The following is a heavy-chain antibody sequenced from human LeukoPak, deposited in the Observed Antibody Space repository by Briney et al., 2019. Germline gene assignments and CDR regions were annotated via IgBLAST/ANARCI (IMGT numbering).Heavy chain of an antibody. CDR3: ARRQQLVQDDAFDI. CDR2: INHSGST. CDR1: GGSFSGYY. Sequence: SETLSLTCAVYGGSFSGYYWSWIRQPPGKGLEWIGEINHSGSTNYNPSLKSRVTISVDTSKNQFSLKLSSVTAADTAVYYCARRQQLVQDDAFDIWGQGTMVTVSS. V-gene: IGHV4-34*01. J-gene: IGHJ3*02. D-gene: IGHD6-13*01.